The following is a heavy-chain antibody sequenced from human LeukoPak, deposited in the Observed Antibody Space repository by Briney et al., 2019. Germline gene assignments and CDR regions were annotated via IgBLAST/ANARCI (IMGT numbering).Heavy chain of an antibody. CDR3: AKGEKYYYGSGFDY. D-gene: IGHD3-10*01. Sequence: GGSLRLSRAPSGLTFSSYAMSWVRQAPGEWLECVSAISGSGGSTYYAPSVKGRFTISRDNSKNTLYLQMNSLRAEETAVYYCAKGEKYYYGSGFDYWGQGTLVTVSS. J-gene: IGHJ4*02. CDR2: ISGSGGST. V-gene: IGHV3-23*01. CDR1: GLTFSSYA.